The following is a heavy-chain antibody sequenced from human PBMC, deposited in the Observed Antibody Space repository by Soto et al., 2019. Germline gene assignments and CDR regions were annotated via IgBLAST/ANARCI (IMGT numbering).Heavy chain of an antibody. CDR1: GFTVSSNY. Sequence: GGSLRLSCAASGFTVSSNYMSWVRQAPGKGLEWVSVIYSGGSTYYADSVKGRFTISRDNSKNTLYLQMNSLRAEDTAVYYCAKHMTPGWPGAFDIWGQGTMVTVSS. V-gene: IGHV3-66*04. CDR2: IYSGGST. D-gene: IGHD2-15*01. CDR3: AKHMTPGWPGAFDI. J-gene: IGHJ3*02.